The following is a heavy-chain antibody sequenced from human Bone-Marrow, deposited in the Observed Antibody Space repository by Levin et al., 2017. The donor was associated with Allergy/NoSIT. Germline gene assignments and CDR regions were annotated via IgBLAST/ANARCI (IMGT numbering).Heavy chain of an antibody. CDR3: AKDFEFYYNSESSNFDP. J-gene: IGHJ5*02. Sequence: GGSLRLSCAASGFTFRNYGMHWVRQAPGKGLEWVAVISYDGSNEYYTDSVKGRFAISRDDSNNTVYLQMNRLRAEDTAVYYCAKDFEFYYNSESSNFDPWGQGTLVIVSS. CDR1: GFTFRNYG. D-gene: IGHD3-10*01. V-gene: IGHV3-30*18. CDR2: ISYDGSNE.